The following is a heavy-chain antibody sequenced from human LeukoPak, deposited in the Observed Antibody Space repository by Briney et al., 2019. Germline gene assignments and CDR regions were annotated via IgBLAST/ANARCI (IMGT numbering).Heavy chain of an antibody. Sequence: GASVKVSCKASGYTFTSYYMHWVRQAPGQGLEWMGIINPSGGSTSYAQKFQGRVTMTRDTSTSTVYMELSSLRSEDTAVYYCARALTENIVVVPAAMSNFDYWGQGTLATVSS. CDR1: GYTFTSYY. J-gene: IGHJ4*02. V-gene: IGHV1-46*01. CDR2: INPSGGST. D-gene: IGHD2-2*01. CDR3: ARALTENIVVVPAAMSNFDY.